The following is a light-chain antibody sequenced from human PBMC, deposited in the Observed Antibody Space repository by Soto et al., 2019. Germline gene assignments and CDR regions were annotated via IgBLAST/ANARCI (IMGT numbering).Light chain of an antibody. CDR1: SSNIGAGYD. V-gene: IGLV1-40*01. CDR3: CSYAGSYTLWV. Sequence: QSALTQPPSVSGAPGQRVTISCTGSSSNIGAGYDVHWYQQLPGTAPKLLIYGNSNRPSGVPDRFSGSNSGTSASLAISGLQAEDEADYYCCSYAGSYTLWVFGGGTKLTVL. J-gene: IGLJ3*02. CDR2: GNS.